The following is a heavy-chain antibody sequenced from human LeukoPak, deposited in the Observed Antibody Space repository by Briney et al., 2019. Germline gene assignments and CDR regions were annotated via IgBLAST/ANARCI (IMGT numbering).Heavy chain of an antibody. Sequence: SETLSLTCAVSDYSISRGYYWGWIRQPPGKGLEWIGEINHSGGTNYNPSLKSRVTISEDTSKNQFSLKLNSVSAADTAVYYCARGPYYFGSGSYYLWGQGTLVTVSS. CDR3: ARGPYYFGSGSYYL. V-gene: IGHV4-38-2*01. CDR2: INHSGGT. CDR1: DYSISRGYY. D-gene: IGHD3-10*01. J-gene: IGHJ4*02.